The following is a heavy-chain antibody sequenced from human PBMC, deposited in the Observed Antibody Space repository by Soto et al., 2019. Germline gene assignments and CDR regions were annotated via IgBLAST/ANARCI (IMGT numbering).Heavy chain of an antibody. CDR1: GFTFSEFA. J-gene: IGHJ4*02. D-gene: IGHD3-10*01. CDR3: AKSYGSGSHYNVPDY. V-gene: IGHV3-23*01. Sequence: CAASGFTFSEFAMSWLRQAPGKGLEWLSTITGSGGATYHTISVKGRLTITRANSKNTVDLEMSNVGAEDTAIYYCAKSYGSGSHYNVPDYWGQGTLVTVSS. CDR2: ITGSGGAT.